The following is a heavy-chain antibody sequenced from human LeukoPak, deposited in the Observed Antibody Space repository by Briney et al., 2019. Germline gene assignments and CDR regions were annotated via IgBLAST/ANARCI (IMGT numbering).Heavy chain of an antibody. CDR3: AKDLGYSSSPGYFDY. V-gene: IGHV3-23*01. D-gene: IGHD6-13*01. CDR1: GFTFSSYA. CDR2: ISGSGGST. J-gene: IGHJ4*02. Sequence: PGGSLRLSCAASGFTFSSYAMSWVRQAPGKGLEWVSAISGSGGSTYYADSVKGRFTISRDNSKNTLYLQMNSLRAEDTAVYYCAKDLGYSSSPGYFDYWGQGTLVTVSS.